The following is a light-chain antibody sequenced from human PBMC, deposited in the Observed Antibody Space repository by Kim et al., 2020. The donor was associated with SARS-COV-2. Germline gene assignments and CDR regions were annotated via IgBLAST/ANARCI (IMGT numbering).Light chain of an antibody. CDR1: QTVRNY. Sequence: WSPGERATPSCMASQTVRNYLAWYQQKRGQPPRLLIYDASNRATGIPARFSGSGSGTDFTLTISSLEPEDFAVYYCQQRSDWPLTFGGGTKVDIK. CDR2: DAS. J-gene: IGKJ4*01. CDR3: QQRSDWPLT. V-gene: IGKV3-11*01.